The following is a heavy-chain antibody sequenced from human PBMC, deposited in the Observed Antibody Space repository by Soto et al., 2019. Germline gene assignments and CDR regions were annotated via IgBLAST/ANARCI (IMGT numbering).Heavy chain of an antibody. CDR3: AKNAAAAGTSYDY. CDR1: GFTFSSYG. V-gene: IGHV3-30*18. J-gene: IGHJ4*02. Sequence: QVQLVESGGGVVQPGRSLRLSCAASGFTFSSYGMHWVRQAPGKGLEWVAVISYDGSNKYYADSVKGRFTISRDNSNNTLYLQMNSLRAEDTAVYYCAKNAAAAGTSYDYWGQGTLVTVSS. CDR2: ISYDGSNK. D-gene: IGHD6-13*01.